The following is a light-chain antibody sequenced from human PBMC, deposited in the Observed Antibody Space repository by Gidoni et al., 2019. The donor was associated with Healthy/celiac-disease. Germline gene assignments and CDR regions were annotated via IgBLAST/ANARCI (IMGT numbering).Light chain of an antibody. V-gene: IGLV1-40*01. CDR3: QSYDSSLSGWV. J-gene: IGLJ3*02. CDR2: GNS. CDR1: SSNIGAGYD. Sequence: QSVLTQPPSVSVAPGQRVTISCNGSSSNIGAGYDVHWYQQLPGTAHKLLIYGNSNRPSGVPDRFSGSKSGTSASLAITGLQAEDEADYYCQSYDSSLSGWVFGGGTKLTVL.